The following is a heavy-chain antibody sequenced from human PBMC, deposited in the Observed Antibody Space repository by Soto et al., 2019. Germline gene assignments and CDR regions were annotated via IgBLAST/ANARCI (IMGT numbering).Heavy chain of an antibody. CDR1: GYSFTSYG. V-gene: IGHV1-18*01. Sequence: EASVKVSCKASGYSFTSYGINWVRQAPGQGLEWMGWISAYNGNTNYAQKFQGRVIMTTDTSTSTAYMELRSLRSDDTAVYYCVRQRLGSGSYYRNYYYYMDVWGKGITVTVSS. D-gene: IGHD3-10*01. CDR3: VRQRLGSGSYYRNYYYYMDV. CDR2: ISAYNGNT. J-gene: IGHJ6*03.